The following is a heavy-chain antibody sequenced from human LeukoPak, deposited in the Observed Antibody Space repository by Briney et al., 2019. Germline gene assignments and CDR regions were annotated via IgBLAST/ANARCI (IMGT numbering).Heavy chain of an antibody. CDR3: ARDKWGVGAIDY. CDR1: GFTFDDYA. CDR2: ISSSSSYI. V-gene: IGHV3-21*01. J-gene: IGHJ4*02. D-gene: IGHD1-26*01. Sequence: GGSLRLSCAASGFTFDDYAMHWVRQAPGKGLEWVSSISSSSSYIYYADSVKGRFTISRDNAKNSLYLQMNSLRAEDTAVYYCARDKWGVGAIDYWGQGTLVTVSS.